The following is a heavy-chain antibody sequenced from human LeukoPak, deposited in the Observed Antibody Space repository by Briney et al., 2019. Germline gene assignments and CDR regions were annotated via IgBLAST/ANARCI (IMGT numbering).Heavy chain of an antibody. CDR2: ISVSGGST. J-gene: IGHJ4*02. Sequence: PGGSLRLSCAASGFTFTSYAMSWVRQAPGKGLEWVSTISVSGGSTDYADSVKGRFTISRDNSKNTLYLQMNSLRAEDTAVYYCFFPGITGKVYWGQGTLVTVSS. D-gene: IGHD1-20*01. CDR3: FFPGITGKVY. CDR1: GFTFTSYA. V-gene: IGHV3-23*01.